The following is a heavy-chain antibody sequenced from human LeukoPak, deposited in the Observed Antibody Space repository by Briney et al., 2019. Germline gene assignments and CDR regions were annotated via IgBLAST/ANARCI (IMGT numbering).Heavy chain of an antibody. CDR1: GFTFSSYA. V-gene: IGHV3-23*01. J-gene: IGHJ3*02. D-gene: IGHD1-26*01. Sequence: QPGGSLRLSCAASGFTFSSYAMSWVRQAPGKGLEWVSSISGGGTTTYYADSVKGRFTISRDNSEKTLHLQMNSLRAEDTAVYYCAKLPSQWDSLDAFDIWGQGTMVTVSS. CDR3: AKLPSQWDSLDAFDI. CDR2: ISGGGTTT.